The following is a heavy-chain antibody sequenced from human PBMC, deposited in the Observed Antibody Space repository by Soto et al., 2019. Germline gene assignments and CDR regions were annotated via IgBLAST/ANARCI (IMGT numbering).Heavy chain of an antibody. CDR1: GYTFITYD. J-gene: IGHJ4*02. V-gene: IGHV1-8*01. CDR2: MNPYNGNA. D-gene: IGHD1-1*01. CDR3: ARRKERSGPHYFDS. Sequence: ASVKVSCKASGYTFITYDINWVRQAHGQGLEWMGWMNPYNGNAGYAQKFQGRVTMTRNTSISTAYMELTSLKSNDTAVYFCARRKERSGPHYFDSWGQGTLVTVSS.